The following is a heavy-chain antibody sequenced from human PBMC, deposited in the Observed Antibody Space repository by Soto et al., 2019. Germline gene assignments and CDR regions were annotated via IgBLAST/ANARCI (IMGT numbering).Heavy chain of an antibody. J-gene: IGHJ6*02. CDR1: GGTFSSYA. D-gene: IGHD6-13*01. Sequence: QVQLVQSGAEVKKPGSSVKVSCKASGGTFSSYAIIWVRQAPGQGLEWMGGIIPIFGTANYAQKFQGRVTITADKSTSTAYMELSSLRSEDTAVYYCARGSIAAAGRKGYYYGMDVWAKGPRSPSP. V-gene: IGHV1-69*06. CDR2: IIPIFGTA. CDR3: ARGSIAAAGRKGYYYGMDV.